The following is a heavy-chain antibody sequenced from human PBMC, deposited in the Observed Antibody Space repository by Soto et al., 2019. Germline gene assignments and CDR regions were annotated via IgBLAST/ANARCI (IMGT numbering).Heavy chain of an antibody. CDR3: ARDKRDVRFLERLYYFDY. V-gene: IGHV3-30-3*01. D-gene: IGHD3-3*01. J-gene: IGHJ4*02. CDR1: GFTFSSCA. CDR2: ISYDGSNK. Sequence: QVQLVESGGGVVQPGRSLRLSCAASGFTFSSCAMHWVRQAPGKGLEWVALISYDGSNKYYADSVKGRFTISRDNSKNTLYLQMNRLRAEDTAVYYCARDKRDVRFLERLYYFDYWGQGTLVTVSS.